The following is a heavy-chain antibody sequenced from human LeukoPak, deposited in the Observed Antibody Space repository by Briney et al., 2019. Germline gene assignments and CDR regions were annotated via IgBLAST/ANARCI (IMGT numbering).Heavy chain of an antibody. J-gene: IGHJ4*02. V-gene: IGHV4-34*01. CDR1: GGSFSGYY. Sequence: KPSESLSLTCAVYGGSFSGYYWSWIRQPPGKGLEWIGEITHSGSTNYNPSLKSRVTISVDTSKNQFSLKLSSVTAADTAVYYCATGDGYCDGGTCYSYFDYWGQGTLVTVSS. CDR2: ITHSGST. D-gene: IGHD2-15*01. CDR3: ATGDGYCDGGTCYSYFDY.